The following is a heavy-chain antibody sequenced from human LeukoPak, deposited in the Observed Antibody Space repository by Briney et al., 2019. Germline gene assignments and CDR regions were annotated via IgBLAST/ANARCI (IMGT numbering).Heavy chain of an antibody. D-gene: IGHD3-10*01. V-gene: IGHV1-18*01. CDR3: ARDSPDGSGTYYNDSPDY. CDR2: ITAYNGNT. CDR1: GYTFSSYG. Sequence: ASVTVSCKASGYTFSSYGISWVRQAPGQALECMGWITAYNGNTNYRQKLQGRVTMTTDTSTSTAYMDLRSLRSDDTAIYYCARDSPDGSGTYYNDSPDYWGQGTLVTVSS. J-gene: IGHJ4*02.